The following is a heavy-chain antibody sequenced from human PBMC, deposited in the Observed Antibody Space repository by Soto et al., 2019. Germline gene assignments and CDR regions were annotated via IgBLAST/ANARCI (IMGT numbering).Heavy chain of an antibody. CDR1: GGTFSSYT. CDR2: IIPILGIA. D-gene: IGHD3-10*01. J-gene: IGHJ3*02. V-gene: IGHV1-69*08. Sequence: QVQLVQSGAEVKKPGSSVKVSCKASGGTFSSYTISWVRQAPGQGLEWMGRIIPILGIANYAQKFQGRVTITADKSTSTAYMELSSLRSEDTAVYHCARDGYYGSGRINKEDAFDIWGQGTMVTVSS. CDR3: ARDGYYGSGRINKEDAFDI.